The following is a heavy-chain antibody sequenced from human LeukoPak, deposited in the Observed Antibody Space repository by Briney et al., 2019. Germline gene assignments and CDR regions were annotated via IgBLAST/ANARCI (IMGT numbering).Heavy chain of an antibody. Sequence: GGSLRLSCAASGFTFSSYSMHWVRQAPGKGLEWVSSISSSSSYIYYADSLKGRFTISRDNAKNSLYLQMNSLRAEDTAVYYCAREEGIYGRDDYFDYWGQGTLVTVSS. V-gene: IGHV3-21*01. J-gene: IGHJ4*02. CDR1: GFTFSSYS. D-gene: IGHD2-21*01. CDR3: AREEGIYGRDDYFDY. CDR2: ISSSSSYI.